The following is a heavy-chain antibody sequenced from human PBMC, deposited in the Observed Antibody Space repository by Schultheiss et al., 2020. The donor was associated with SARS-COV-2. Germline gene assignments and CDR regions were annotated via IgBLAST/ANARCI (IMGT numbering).Heavy chain of an antibody. V-gene: IGHV4-34*01. J-gene: IGHJ3*02. CDR3: ARDEYGSGRKRSAFDI. D-gene: IGHD3-10*01. CDR1: GGSFSGYY. CDR2: INHSVST. Sequence: SQTLSFTCAVYGGSFSGYYWSWIRQPPGKGLEWIGEINHSVSTNYNPSLKSRVTISVDTSKNQFSLKLSSVTAADTAVYYCARDEYGSGRKRSAFDIWGQGTTVTVSS.